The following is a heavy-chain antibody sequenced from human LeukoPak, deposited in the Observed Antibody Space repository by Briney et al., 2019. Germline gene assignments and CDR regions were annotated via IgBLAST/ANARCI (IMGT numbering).Heavy chain of an antibody. D-gene: IGHD3-9*01. CDR2: IKQDGSEI. CDR3: AKDLST. CDR1: GFTFTTYW. J-gene: IGHJ4*02. V-gene: IGHV3-7*01. Sequence: GSLRLSCAASGFTFTTYWMSWVRQAPGKGLEWVANIKQDGSEIYYVDSVKGRFTISRDNAKNSLYLQMNSLRVEDTAVYYCAKDLSTWGQGTLVTVSS.